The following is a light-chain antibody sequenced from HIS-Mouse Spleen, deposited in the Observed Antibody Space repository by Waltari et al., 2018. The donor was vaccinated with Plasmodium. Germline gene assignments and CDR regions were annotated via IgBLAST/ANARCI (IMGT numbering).Light chain of an antibody. CDR3: YSTDSSGNHRV. J-gene: IGLJ3*02. CDR2: EDS. V-gene: IGLV3-10*01. CDR1: ALPQKS. Sequence: SYELTQPPSVSVSPGQTARITCSGDALPQKSAYWYQQTSGQAPVLVLYEDSKRPSGIPERFSGSSSGTMATLTISGAQVEDEADYYCYSTDSSGNHRVFGGGTKLTVL.